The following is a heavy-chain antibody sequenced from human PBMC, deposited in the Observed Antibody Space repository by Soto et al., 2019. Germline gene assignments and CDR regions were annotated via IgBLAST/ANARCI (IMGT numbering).Heavy chain of an antibody. J-gene: IGHJ3*02. CDR3: ATVAYDFWSGYGIGAFDI. V-gene: IGHV1-24*01. CDR1: GYTLTELS. CDR2: FDPEDGET. D-gene: IGHD3-3*01. Sequence: QVQLVQSGAEVKKPGASVKVSCKVSGYTLTELSMHWVRQAPGKGLEWMGGFDPEDGETIYAQKFQGRVTMTEDTSTDTAYMELSSLKSEDTAVYYCATVAYDFWSGYGIGAFDIWGQGTMVTVSS.